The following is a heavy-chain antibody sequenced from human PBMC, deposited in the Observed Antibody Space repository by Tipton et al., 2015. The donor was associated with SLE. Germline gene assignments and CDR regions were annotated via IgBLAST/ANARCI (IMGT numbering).Heavy chain of an antibody. V-gene: IGHV1-18*01. CDR2: ISPYNGHT. Sequence: QLVQSGAEVKKPGASVNVSCKASGYIFSNYGINWVRQAPGQGLEWMGWISPYNGHTNAAQKFQNRVTMTTDTSTNTAYMELRSLTSDDTAVYFCARDRRFLEWIGYWGQGTLVTVSS. CDR3: ARDRRFLEWIGY. J-gene: IGHJ4*02. CDR1: GYIFSNYG. D-gene: IGHD3-3*01.